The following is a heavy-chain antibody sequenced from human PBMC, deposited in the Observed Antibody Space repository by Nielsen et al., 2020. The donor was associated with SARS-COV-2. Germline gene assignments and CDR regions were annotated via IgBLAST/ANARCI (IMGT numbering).Heavy chain of an antibody. CDR2: ISSSSSYI. J-gene: IGHJ4*02. V-gene: IGHV3-21*01. CDR3: ATGGVITEFDY. Sequence: GESLKISCAASGFTFSSYSMNWVRQAPGKGLEWVSSISSSSSYIYYADSVKGRFTVSRDNARNSLYLQMSSLRAEDTAVYYCATGGVITEFDYWGQGTLVTVSS. D-gene: IGHD3-10*01. CDR1: GFTFSSYS.